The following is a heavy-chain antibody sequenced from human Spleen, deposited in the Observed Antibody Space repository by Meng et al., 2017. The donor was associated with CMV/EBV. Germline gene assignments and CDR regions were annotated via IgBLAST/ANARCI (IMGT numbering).Heavy chain of an antibody. D-gene: IGHD3-3*01. Sequence: SLSTSGVGVGWIRQPPGKALEWLALIYWNDDKRYSPSLKSRLTITKDTSKNQVVLTMTNMDPVDTATYYCAHTITIFGVVTPSFDYWGQGTLVTVSS. CDR2: IYWNDDK. CDR1: SLSTSGVG. V-gene: IGHV2-5*01. J-gene: IGHJ4*02. CDR3: AHTITIFGVVTPSFDY.